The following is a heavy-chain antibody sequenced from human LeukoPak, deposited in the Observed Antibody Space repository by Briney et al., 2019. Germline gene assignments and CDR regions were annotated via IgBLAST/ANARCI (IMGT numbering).Heavy chain of an antibody. V-gene: IGHV3-11*04. CDR3: AKGTGYDFWSGYYGSAGAFDI. J-gene: IGHJ3*02. CDR1: GFTFSDYY. D-gene: IGHD3-3*01. CDR2: ISSSGSTI. Sequence: PGGSLRLSCAASGFTFSDYYMSWIRQAPGKGLEWVSYISSSGSTIYYADSVKGRFTISRDNAKNSLYLQMNSLRAEATAVYYCAKGTGYDFWSGYYGSAGAFDIWGQGTMVTVSS.